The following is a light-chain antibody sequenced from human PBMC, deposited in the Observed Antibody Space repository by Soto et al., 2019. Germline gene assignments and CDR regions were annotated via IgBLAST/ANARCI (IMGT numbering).Light chain of an antibody. V-gene: IGLV4-60*02. CDR2: LEGSGSY. CDR3: ATWDSNTRV. CDR1: SGHSSYS. Sequence: QPVLTQSSSASASLGSSVKLTCTLSSGHSSYSIAWHQQQPGKAPRYLMKLEGSGSYNKGSGVPDRFSGSSSGADRYLTISNLQFEDEAHYYCATWDSNTRVFGGGTKLTVL. J-gene: IGLJ3*02.